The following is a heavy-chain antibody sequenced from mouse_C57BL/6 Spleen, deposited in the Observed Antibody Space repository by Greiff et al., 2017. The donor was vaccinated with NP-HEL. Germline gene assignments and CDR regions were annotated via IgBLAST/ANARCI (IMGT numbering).Heavy chain of an antibody. V-gene: IGHV1-74*01. CDR2: IHPSVSDT. Sequence: VQLQQPGAELVKPGASVKVSCKASGYTFTSYWMHWVKQRPGQGLEWIGRIHPSVSDTNYNQKFKGKATLTVDKSSSTADMQLSSLTSEDSAVYYCAIDISGYDPYWGQGTTLTVSS. CDR1: GYTFTSYW. J-gene: IGHJ2*01. D-gene: IGHD2-2*01. CDR3: AIDISGYDPY.